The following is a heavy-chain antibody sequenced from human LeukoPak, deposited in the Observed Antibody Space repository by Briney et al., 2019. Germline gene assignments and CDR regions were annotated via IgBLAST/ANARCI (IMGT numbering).Heavy chain of an antibody. V-gene: IGHV3-21*01. D-gene: IGHD1-26*01. CDR2: ISSSSTNI. CDR3: ARKLYSDNSHDAFDI. CDR1: EFTFSSYT. Sequence: GESLRLSCAASEFTFSSYTMDWVRQAPGKGLEWVSCISSSSTNIYYADSVKGRFTISRDNAKNSLYLQMNSLRAEDTAVYYCARKLYSDNSHDAFDIWGQGTMVIVSS. J-gene: IGHJ3*02.